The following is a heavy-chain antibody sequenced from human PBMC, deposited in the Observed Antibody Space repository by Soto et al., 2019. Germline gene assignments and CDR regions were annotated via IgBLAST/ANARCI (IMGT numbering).Heavy chain of an antibody. CDR3: VRVPTGGYAFSLDDY. CDR2: INSDGSST. J-gene: IGHJ4*02. V-gene: IGHV3-74*01. Sequence: GGSLRLSCAASGFTFSSYWMHWVRQAPGKGLVWVSRINSDGSSTTYADSVKGRFTISRDNAKNTLYLQMNSLRAEGTAVYYCVRVPTGGYAFSLDDYWGQGTLVTVSS. CDR1: GFTFSSYW. D-gene: IGHD5-12*01.